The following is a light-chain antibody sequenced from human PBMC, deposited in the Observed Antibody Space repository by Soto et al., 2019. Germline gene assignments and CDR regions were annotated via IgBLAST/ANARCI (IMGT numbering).Light chain of an antibody. CDR1: SSDVGGYYY. CDR2: QVS. CDR3: SSYTSSNTFYV. V-gene: IGLV2-14*01. J-gene: IGLJ1*01. Sequence: QSALTQPASVSGSPGQSITISCTGTSSDVGGYYYVSWYQHHPGKAPKLMIYQVSNRPSGVSNRFSGSKSGNTASLTISGRQAEEEDDYYCSSYTSSNTFYVFGTGTKVTAL.